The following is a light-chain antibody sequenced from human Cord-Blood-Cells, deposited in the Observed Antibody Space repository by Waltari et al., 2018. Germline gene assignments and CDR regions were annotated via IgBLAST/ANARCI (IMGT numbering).Light chain of an antibody. Sequence: EIVLTPSPGPLSLSPGERAPLSCRASQSVSSSYLAWYQQKPGQAPRLLIYGASSRATGIPDRFSGSGSGTDFTLTISRLEPEDFAVYYCQQYGSSPRTFGQGTKVEIK. CDR1: QSVSSSY. J-gene: IGKJ1*01. V-gene: IGKV3-20*01. CDR3: QQYGSSPRT. CDR2: GAS.